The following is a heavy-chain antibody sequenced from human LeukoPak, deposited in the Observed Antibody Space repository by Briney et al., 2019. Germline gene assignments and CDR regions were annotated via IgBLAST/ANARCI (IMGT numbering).Heavy chain of an antibody. D-gene: IGHD5-24*01. CDR3: AKDDAWLQYGD. CDR2: ISGRGGRT. V-gene: IGHV3-23*01. J-gene: IGHJ4*02. Sequence: GGSLRLSCAASGFTFSSYAMSWGRQAPGKGLEWVSSISGRGGRTHYTDSVKGRFTISRDNSKGTVYLQMNSLRPEDTAVYYCAKDDAWLQYGDWGRGTLVTVSS. CDR1: GFTFSSYA.